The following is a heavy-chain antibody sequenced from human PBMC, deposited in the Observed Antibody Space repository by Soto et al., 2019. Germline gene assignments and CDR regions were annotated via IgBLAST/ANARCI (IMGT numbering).Heavy chain of an antibody. J-gene: IGHJ4*02. V-gene: IGHV2-5*02. CDR2: IYWDDDK. Sequence: QITLNESGPTVVKPTETLTLTCTFSGFSLTTSGVGVGWVRQSPGKATEWLALIYWDDDKRYSTSLKSRLTITKDTSKNQVVLTMANVDPGDTATYDCAHRVLRAVFGLVTTTAIYFDFWGQGTPVVVSS. CDR1: GFSLTTSGVG. D-gene: IGHD3-3*01. CDR3: AHRVLRAVFGLVTTTAIYFDF.